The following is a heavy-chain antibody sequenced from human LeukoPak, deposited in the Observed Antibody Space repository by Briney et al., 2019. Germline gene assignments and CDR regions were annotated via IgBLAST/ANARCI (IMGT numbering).Heavy chain of an antibody. V-gene: IGHV4-39*01. D-gene: IGHD6-19*01. CDR1: GGSISSSSYY. CDR3: ASLSRAVAGTGGDY. CDR2: IYYSGST. Sequence: PSQTLSLTCTVSGGSISSSSYYWGWIRQPPGKGLEWIGSIYYSGSTYYNPSLKSRVTISVDTSKNQFSLKLSSVTAADTAVYYCASLSRAVAGTGGDYWGQGTLVTVSS. J-gene: IGHJ4*02.